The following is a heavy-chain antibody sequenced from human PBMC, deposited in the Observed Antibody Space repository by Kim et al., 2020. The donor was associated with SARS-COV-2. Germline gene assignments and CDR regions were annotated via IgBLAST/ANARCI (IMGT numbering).Heavy chain of an antibody. J-gene: IGHJ3*02. Sequence: KFQGRVTITADESTSTAYMELSSLRSEDTAVYYCARGYYDSSGYRDAFDIWGQGTMVTVSS. V-gene: IGHV1-69*01. D-gene: IGHD3-22*01. CDR3: ARGYYDSSGYRDAFDI.